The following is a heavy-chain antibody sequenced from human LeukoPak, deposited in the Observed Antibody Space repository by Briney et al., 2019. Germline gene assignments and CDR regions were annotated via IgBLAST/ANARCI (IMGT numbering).Heavy chain of an antibody. CDR1: GNTFSGYY. D-gene: IGHD2-15*01. CDR3: AREDCSGGSCYSAFDY. J-gene: IGHJ4*02. V-gene: IGHV1-2*02. Sequence: ASVKVSCKASGNTFSGYYTHWVRQAPGQGLEWMGWINPNSGGTNYAQKFQGRVTMTRDTSISTAYMELSRLRSDDTAVYYCAREDCSGGSCYSAFDYWGQGTLVTVSS. CDR2: INPNSGGT.